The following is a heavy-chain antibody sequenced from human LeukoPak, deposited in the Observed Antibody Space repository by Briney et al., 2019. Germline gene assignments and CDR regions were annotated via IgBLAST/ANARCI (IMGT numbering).Heavy chain of an antibody. J-gene: IGHJ4*02. CDR1: GYTSTGYY. V-gene: IGHV1-2*02. D-gene: IGHD6-13*01. Sequence: ASVKVSCKASGYTSTGYYMHWVRQAPGQGLEWMGWINPNNGGTNYAQKSQGRVTMTRDTSISTAYMELSRLRSDDTAVYYCARSDSSSWHLDYWGQGTLVTVSS. CDR2: INPNNGGT. CDR3: ARSDSSSWHLDY.